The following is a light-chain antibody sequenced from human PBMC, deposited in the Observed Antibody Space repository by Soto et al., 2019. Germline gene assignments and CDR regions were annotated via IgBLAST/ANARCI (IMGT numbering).Light chain of an antibody. Sequence: EILRTQSPATLSVSPGERATRSRRASQSVSSYLAWYQQKPGQAPRLLIYGASTRATGIPARFSGSGSGTEFTLTISSLQSEDFAVYYCQQYNNWPQTFGQGTKVDI. CDR2: GAS. V-gene: IGKV3-15*01. J-gene: IGKJ1*01. CDR3: QQYNNWPQT. CDR1: QSVSSY.